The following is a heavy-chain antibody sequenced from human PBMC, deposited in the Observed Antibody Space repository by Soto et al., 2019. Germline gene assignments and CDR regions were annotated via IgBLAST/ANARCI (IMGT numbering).Heavy chain of an antibody. D-gene: IGHD3-3*01. CDR2: IYFRVGT. J-gene: IGHJ4*02. V-gene: IGHV4-39*01. Sequence: QLQLQESGPGLVKPSETLSLICSVSGGSISSGSYYWGWIRQPPGKGLEWIGSIYFRVGTDYNPSLQSRVTISVDTSKNQFSLKLRSVTAADTAVYYCARLDFLDDCWGQGILVTVSS. CDR1: GGSISSGSYY. CDR3: ARLDFLDDC.